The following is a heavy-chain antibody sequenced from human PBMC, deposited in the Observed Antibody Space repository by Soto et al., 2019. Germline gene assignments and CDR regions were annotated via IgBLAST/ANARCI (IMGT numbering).Heavy chain of an antibody. V-gene: IGHV1-18*04. J-gene: IGHJ4*02. CDR3: ARDLYSSGWSPDFDS. CDR1: GYTFTSYG. Sequence: QVQLVQSGAEVKKPGASVKVSCKASGYTFTSYGISWVRQAPGQGLEWMGWISAYNGNTNYAQKLQGRVTMTTDTSPSTAYMELRSLRSDDTAGYYWARDLYSSGWSPDFDSWGQGTLVTVSS. CDR2: ISAYNGNT. D-gene: IGHD6-19*01.